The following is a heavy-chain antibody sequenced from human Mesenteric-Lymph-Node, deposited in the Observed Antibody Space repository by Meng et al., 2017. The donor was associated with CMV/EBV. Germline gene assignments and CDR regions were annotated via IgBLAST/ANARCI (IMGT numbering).Heavy chain of an antibody. Sequence: GESLKISCAASGFTFSSHSMDWVRQAPGKGLEWVAVIWYDGTNKYYADSVKGRFTISRDNSKNTLYLQMNSLRAEDTAVYYCARDSRGYQDYWGQGTLVTVSS. J-gene: IGHJ4*02. CDR3: ARDSRGYQDY. V-gene: IGHV3-33*08. D-gene: IGHD3-10*01. CDR2: IWYDGTNK. CDR1: GFTFSSHS.